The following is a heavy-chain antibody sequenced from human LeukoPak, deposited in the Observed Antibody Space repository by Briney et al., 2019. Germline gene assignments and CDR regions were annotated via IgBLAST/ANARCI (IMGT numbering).Heavy chain of an antibody. CDR2: IYQSGST. CDR1: GGSISSAGYS. CDR3: ARIAEPLYYFDY. D-gene: IGHD6-13*01. V-gene: IGHV4-30-2*01. J-gene: IGHJ4*02. Sequence: PSQTLSLTCAVSGGSISSAGYSWSWIRQPPGKGLEWIGYIYQSGSTYYNPSLKSRVTISVDRSKNQFSLELSSVTAADTAVYYCARIAEPLYYFDYWGQGTLVTVSS.